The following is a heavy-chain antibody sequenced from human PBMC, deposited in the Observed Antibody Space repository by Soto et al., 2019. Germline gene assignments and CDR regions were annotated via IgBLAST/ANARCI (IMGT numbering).Heavy chain of an antibody. J-gene: IGHJ4*02. Sequence: PGGPLRLSCAASGFTFSKYSMNWVRQAPGKGPEWVAVISYDGSNKYYADSVKGRFTISRDNAKNSLYLQMNSLRAEDTAVYYCARDKGSSGYYEYYFDYWGQGTLVTVSS. D-gene: IGHD3-22*01. V-gene: IGHV3-30*03. CDR2: ISYDGSNK. CDR1: GFTFSKYS. CDR3: ARDKGSSGYYEYYFDY.